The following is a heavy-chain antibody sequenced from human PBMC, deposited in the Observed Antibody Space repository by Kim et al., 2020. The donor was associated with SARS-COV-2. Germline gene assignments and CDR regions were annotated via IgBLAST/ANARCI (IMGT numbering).Heavy chain of an antibody. D-gene: IGHD6-13*01. V-gene: IGHV1-2*04. J-gene: IGHJ4*02. Sequence: NYAQKFQGWVTMTRDTSISTAYMELSRLRSDDTAVYYCAREHSSSWYYDYWGQGTLVTVSS. CDR3: AREHSSSWYYDY.